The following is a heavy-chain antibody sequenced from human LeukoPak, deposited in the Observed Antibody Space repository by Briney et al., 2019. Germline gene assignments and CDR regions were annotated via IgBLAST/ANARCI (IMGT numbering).Heavy chain of an antibody. CDR2: ITPSGAT. V-gene: IGHV1-2*02. D-gene: IGHD5-24*01. CDR1: GYTFTNYA. CDR3: ARDRYGDGFAHFDY. Sequence: ASVRVSCKASGYTFTNYAMHWVRQVPGQGLEWMGWITPSGATDYPQKFQGRVAITRDTSITTAYMDLSRLTSDDTAVYYCARDRYGDGFAHFDYWGQGALVTVSS. J-gene: IGHJ4*02.